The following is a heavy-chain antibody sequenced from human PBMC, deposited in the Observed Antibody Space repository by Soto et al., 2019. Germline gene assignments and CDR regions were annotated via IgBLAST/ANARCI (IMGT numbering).Heavy chain of an antibody. CDR2: IIPVFGTT. Sequence: QVQLVQSGAEVKKPGSSVKVSCRASGGTSSFAINWVRQAPGQGLEWMGGIIPVFGTTKYAQKFLGRITITADKSSYTAYMELSSLRSEDTAVYYCASKNYYDSSGYPYYFGYWGQGTLVTVSS. CDR1: GGTSSFA. D-gene: IGHD3-22*01. J-gene: IGHJ4*02. V-gene: IGHV1-69*06. CDR3: ASKNYYDSSGYPYYFGY.